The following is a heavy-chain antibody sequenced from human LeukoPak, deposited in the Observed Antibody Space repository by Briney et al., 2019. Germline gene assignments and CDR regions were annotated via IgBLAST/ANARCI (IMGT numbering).Heavy chain of an antibody. CDR3: ASESSPVLPFDI. CDR2: IYIAGTT. CDR1: GFTVSSNC. Sequence: PSESLTLSCAVSGFTVSSNCISWVRQAPAQGLEWVSVIYIAGTTYYADSVKGRVTISRDNSTNTRYLQMNSLRVEDTAVYYCASESSPVLPFDIWGQGTMVTVSS. J-gene: IGHJ3*02. V-gene: IGHV3-66*01.